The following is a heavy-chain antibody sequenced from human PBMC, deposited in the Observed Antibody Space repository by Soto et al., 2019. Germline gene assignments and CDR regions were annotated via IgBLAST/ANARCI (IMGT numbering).Heavy chain of an antibody. CDR2: IIPIFGTA. CDR3: ARLGYCSSTSCYPGYYGMDV. Sequence: VKVSCKASGGTFSSYAISWVRQAPGQGLEWMGGIIPIFGTANYAQKFQGRVTITADESTSTAYMELSSLRSEDTAVYYCARLGYCSSTSCYPGYYGMDVWGQGTTVTVSS. D-gene: IGHD2-2*01. V-gene: IGHV1-69*13. CDR1: GGTFSSYA. J-gene: IGHJ6*02.